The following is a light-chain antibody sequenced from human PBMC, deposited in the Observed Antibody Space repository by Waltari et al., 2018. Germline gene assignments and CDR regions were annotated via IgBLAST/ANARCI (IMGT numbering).Light chain of an antibody. CDR3: QSADPSGPVF. CDR2: KDI. V-gene: IGLV3-25*03. Sequence: SYELPQPPSALVSPGQTATITRSGNALSKQSAYWYQQNPGQAPILVMFKDIERPSGIPERFSGSSLRTIATLTITGVQAEDEADYHCQSADPSGPVFFGGGTKLTV. CDR1: ALSKQS. J-gene: IGLJ2*01.